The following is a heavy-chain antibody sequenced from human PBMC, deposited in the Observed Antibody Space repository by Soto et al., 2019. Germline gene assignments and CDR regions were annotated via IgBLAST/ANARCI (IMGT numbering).Heavy chain of an antibody. Sequence: QVQLQESGPGLVKPSGTLSLTCAVSSGSISSSNWWSWVRQPPGKGLEWIGEIYHSGSTNYNPSLKSRVTISVHKSKNQFSLKLSSGTAADTAVYYCARDLYCSSTSCHVNIRGQGTMVTVSS. CDR2: IYHSGST. CDR3: ARDLYCSSTSCHVNI. V-gene: IGHV4-4*02. D-gene: IGHD2-2*01. CDR1: SGSISSSNW. J-gene: IGHJ3*02.